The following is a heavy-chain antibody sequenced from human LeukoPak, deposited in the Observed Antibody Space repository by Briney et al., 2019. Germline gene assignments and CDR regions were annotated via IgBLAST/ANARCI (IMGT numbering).Heavy chain of an antibody. J-gene: IGHJ4*02. CDR3: ARNRNDSSGYFPNDY. Sequence: GGSLRLSCAASGFTFSSYSMNWVRQAPGKGLEWVSSISSSSSYIYYADSVKGRFTISRDNAKNSLYLQMNSLRAEDTAVYYCARNRNDSSGYFPNDYWGQGTLVTVSS. D-gene: IGHD3-22*01. V-gene: IGHV3-21*01. CDR1: GFTFSSYS. CDR2: ISSSSSYI.